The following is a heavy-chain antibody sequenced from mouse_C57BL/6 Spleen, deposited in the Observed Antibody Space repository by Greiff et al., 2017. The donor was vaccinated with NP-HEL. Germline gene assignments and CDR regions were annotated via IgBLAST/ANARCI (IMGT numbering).Heavy chain of an antibody. J-gene: IGHJ3*01. D-gene: IGHD2-1*01. CDR1: GYTFTDYY. V-gene: IGHV1-76*01. CDR2: IYPGSGNT. CDR3: AIYYGNYASWLDY. Sequence: VQLQQSGAELVRPGASVKLSCKASGYTFTDYYINWVKQRPGQGLEWIARIYPGSGNTYYNEKFKGKATLTAEKSSSTAYMQLSSLTSEDSAVCFCAIYYGNYASWLDYWGQGTLVTVSA.